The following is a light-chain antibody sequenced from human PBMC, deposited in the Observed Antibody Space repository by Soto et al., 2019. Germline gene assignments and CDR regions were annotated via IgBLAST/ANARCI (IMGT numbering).Light chain of an antibody. CDR1: QSITDW. CDR3: QYYDNYSWT. Sequence: DIQMTQSPSTLSASVGDRVTITCRASQSITDWLAWYQQKPGKAPKFLIYKASNLESGVPSRFSGSGSGTAFTLTFSSVQPDDFATYYCQYYDNYSWTFGQGTKVEIK. CDR2: KAS. V-gene: IGKV1-5*03. J-gene: IGKJ1*01.